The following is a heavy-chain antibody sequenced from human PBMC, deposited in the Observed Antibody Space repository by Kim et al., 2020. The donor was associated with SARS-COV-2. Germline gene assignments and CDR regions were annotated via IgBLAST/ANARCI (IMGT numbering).Heavy chain of an antibody. D-gene: IGHD4-17*01. J-gene: IGHJ4*02. CDR2: IYYSGST. CDR1: GGSISSGGYY. Sequence: SQTLSLTCTVSGGSISSGGYYWSWIRQHPGKGLEWIGYIYYSGSTYYNPSLKSRVTISVDTSKNQFSLKLSSVTAADTAVYYCARGFPYGGNSELVYWGQGTLVTVSS. V-gene: IGHV4-31*03. CDR3: ARGFPYGGNSELVY.